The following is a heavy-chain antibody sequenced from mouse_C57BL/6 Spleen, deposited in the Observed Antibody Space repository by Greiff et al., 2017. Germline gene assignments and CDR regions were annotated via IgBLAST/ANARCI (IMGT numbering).Heavy chain of an antibody. CDR3: ARGGGWLPHYFDY. Sequence: VQLQQPGAELVKPGASVKLSCKASGYTFTSYWMHWVKQRPGRGLEWIGRIDPNSGGTKYNEKFKSKATLTVDKPSRTAYMQLSSLTSEDSAVYECARGGGWLPHYFDYWGQGTTLTVSS. CDR2: IDPNSGGT. J-gene: IGHJ2*01. V-gene: IGHV1-72*01. D-gene: IGHD2-3*01. CDR1: GYTFTSYW.